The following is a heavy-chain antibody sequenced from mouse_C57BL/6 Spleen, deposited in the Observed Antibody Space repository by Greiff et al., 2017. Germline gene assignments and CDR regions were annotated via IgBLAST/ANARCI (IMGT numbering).Heavy chain of an antibody. J-gene: IGHJ1*03. CDR3: ARPYYGSSYGGFYWYFDV. CDR1: GFTFSDYG. V-gene: IGHV5-17*01. Sequence: EVKVVESGGGLVKPGGSLKLSCAASGFTFSDYGMHWVRQAPEKGLEWVAYISSGSSTIYYADTVKGRFTISRDNAKNTLFLQMTSLRSEDTAMYYCARPYYGSSYGGFYWYFDVWGTGTTVTVSS. D-gene: IGHD1-1*01. CDR2: ISSGSSTI.